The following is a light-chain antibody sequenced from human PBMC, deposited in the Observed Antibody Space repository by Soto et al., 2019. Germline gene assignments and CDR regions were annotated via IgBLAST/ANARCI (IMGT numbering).Light chain of an antibody. V-gene: IGKV1-9*01. CDR1: QGISSY. Sequence: DIQLTQYPSFLSASVGDIVTITCRASQGISSYLAWYQQKPGKAPKLLIYAASTLQSGVPSRFSGSGSGTEFTLTISSLQPEDFATYYCQQLNSYPPTFGQRTRLEIK. CDR3: QQLNSYPPT. J-gene: IGKJ5*01. CDR2: AAS.